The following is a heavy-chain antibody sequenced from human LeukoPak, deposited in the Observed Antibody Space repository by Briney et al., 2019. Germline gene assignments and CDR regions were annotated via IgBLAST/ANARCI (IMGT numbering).Heavy chain of an antibody. D-gene: IGHD3-3*01. CDR3: AKDATIFGVVLYYFDY. Sequence: GGSLRLSRAASGFTFRTYAMSWVRQAPGKGMEWVSAISGSGGSTYYADSVKGRFTISRDNSKNTLYLQMNSLRAEDTAVYYCAKDATIFGVVLYYFDYWGQGTLVTVSS. CDR1: GFTFRTYA. CDR2: ISGSGGST. J-gene: IGHJ4*02. V-gene: IGHV3-23*01.